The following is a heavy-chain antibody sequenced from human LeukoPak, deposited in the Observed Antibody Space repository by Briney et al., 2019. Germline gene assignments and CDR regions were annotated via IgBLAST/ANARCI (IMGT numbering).Heavy chain of an antibody. CDR1: GFTFSSYS. D-gene: IGHD2-2*01. CDR3: ARELGYCSSSCFAFDI. CDR2: ISSSSSYI. J-gene: IGHJ3*02. V-gene: IGHV3-21*01. Sequence: GGSLRLSCAASGFTFSSYSMNWVRQAPGKGLEWVSSISSSSSYIYYADSVKGRFTISRDNAKNSLYLQMNSLRAEDTAVYYCARELGYCSSSCFAFDIWGQGTTVIVSS.